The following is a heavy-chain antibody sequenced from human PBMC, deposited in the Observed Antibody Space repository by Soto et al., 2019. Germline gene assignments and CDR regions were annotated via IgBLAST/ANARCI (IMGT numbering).Heavy chain of an antibody. D-gene: IGHD6-13*01. CDR2: IVVGSGNT. Sequence: SVKVSCKASGFTFTSSAVQWVRQARGQRLEWIGWIVVGSGNTNYAQKFQERVTITSDMSTSTAYMELSSLRSEDTAVYYCAADEVAAALWDYWGQGTLVTVSS. J-gene: IGHJ4*02. V-gene: IGHV1-58*01. CDR3: AADEVAAALWDY. CDR1: GFTFTSSA.